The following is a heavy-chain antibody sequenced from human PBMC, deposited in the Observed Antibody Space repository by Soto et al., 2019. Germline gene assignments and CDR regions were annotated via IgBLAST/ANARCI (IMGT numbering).Heavy chain of an antibody. D-gene: IGHD3-22*01. Sequence: GGSLRLSCAASGFTFSSYSMNWVRQAPGKGLEWVSYISSSSSTIYYADSVKGRFTISRDNAKNSLYLQMNSLRDEDTAMYYCARDPSSASYYYYGMDVWGQGTTVTVSS. CDR2: ISSSSSTI. CDR1: GFTFSSYS. J-gene: IGHJ6*02. CDR3: ARDPSSASYYYYGMDV. V-gene: IGHV3-48*02.